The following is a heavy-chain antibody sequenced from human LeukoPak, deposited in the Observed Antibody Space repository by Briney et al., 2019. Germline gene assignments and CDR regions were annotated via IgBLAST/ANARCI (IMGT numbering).Heavy chain of an antibody. CDR3: ARGPPDSSGWDYCYYGMDV. CDR2: INHSGST. Sequence: PSETLSLTCAVYGGSFSGYYWSWIRQPPGKGLEWIGEINHSGSTNYNPSLKSRVTISVDTSKNQFSLKLSSVTAADTAVYYCARGPPDSSGWDYCYYGMDVWGQGTTVTVSS. CDR1: GGSFSGYY. D-gene: IGHD6-19*01. V-gene: IGHV4-34*01. J-gene: IGHJ6*02.